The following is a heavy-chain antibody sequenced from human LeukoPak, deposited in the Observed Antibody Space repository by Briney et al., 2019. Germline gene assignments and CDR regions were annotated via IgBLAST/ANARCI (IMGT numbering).Heavy chain of an antibody. Sequence: GGSLRLSCAASGFNLGAFWMSRVRQAPGKGLEWVANIKQDGSTKFYVDSVKGRFTISRDNAKNSLYLQMNSLRAEDTAMYFCARDGGYCDGISCPGALWGQGTLVTVSP. D-gene: IGHD2-15*01. CDR2: IKQDGSTK. CDR3: ARDGGYCDGISCPGAL. CDR1: GFNLGAFW. V-gene: IGHV3-7*01. J-gene: IGHJ4*02.